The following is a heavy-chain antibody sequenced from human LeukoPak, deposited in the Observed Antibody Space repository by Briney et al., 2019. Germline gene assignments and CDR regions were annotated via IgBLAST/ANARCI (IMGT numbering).Heavy chain of an antibody. Sequence: GGSLRLSCAASGFTLDDYAMHWVRHAPGKGLEWVSGISWNSGSIGYADSVKGRFTISRDNAKNTLNLQMNSLRAEDTAVYYCAREYSSGWYLAFDIWGQGTMVTGSS. J-gene: IGHJ3*02. V-gene: IGHV3-9*01. CDR1: GFTLDDYA. CDR2: ISWNSGSI. D-gene: IGHD6-19*01. CDR3: AREYSSGWYLAFDI.